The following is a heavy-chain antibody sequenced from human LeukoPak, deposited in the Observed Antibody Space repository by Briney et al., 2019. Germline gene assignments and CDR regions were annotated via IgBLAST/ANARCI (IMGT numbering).Heavy chain of an antibody. CDR1: GFTFSSNW. CDR3: ARDLEGLDD. J-gene: IGHJ4*02. V-gene: IGHV3-7*04. D-gene: IGHD1-1*01. CDR2: IKQDGSQK. Sequence: GGSLRLSCEPSGFTFSSNWMSWVRQAPGKGLEWVANIKQDGSQKYYVDSVKGRFTISRDNAKNSLYLQMNSLRADDTAVYYCARDLEGLDDWGQGTLVTVSS.